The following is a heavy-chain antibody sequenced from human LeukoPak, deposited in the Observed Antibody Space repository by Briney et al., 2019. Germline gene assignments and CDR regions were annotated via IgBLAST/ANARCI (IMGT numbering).Heavy chain of an antibody. CDR2: INPNSGGT. CDR1: GYTFTGYY. J-gene: IGHJ5*02. D-gene: IGHD6-6*01. Sequence: ASVKVSCKASGYTFTGYYMHWVRQAPGQGLEWMGWINPNSGGTNYAQKFQGRVTMTRDTSISTAYMELSRLRSDDTAVYYCARDSSIAAREFDPWGQGTLVTVSS. V-gene: IGHV1-2*02. CDR3: ARDSSIAAREFDP.